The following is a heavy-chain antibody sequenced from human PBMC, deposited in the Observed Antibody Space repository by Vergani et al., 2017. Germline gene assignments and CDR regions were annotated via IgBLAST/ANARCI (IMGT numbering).Heavy chain of an antibody. CDR2: IHRSGST. Sequence: QVQLQESGPRVLKPPGTLTLTCAVSGESVSSSKWWSWVRQTPGKGLEWIGEIHRSGSTKYNPSLKSRVTMSVDTSKSQFSLKLSSVTAADTAVYYCTRHWAVVAANNWFDPWGQGTLVTVSS. V-gene: IGHV4-4*03. CDR1: GESVSSSKW. CDR3: TRHWAVVAANNWFDP. J-gene: IGHJ5*02. D-gene: IGHD2-15*01.